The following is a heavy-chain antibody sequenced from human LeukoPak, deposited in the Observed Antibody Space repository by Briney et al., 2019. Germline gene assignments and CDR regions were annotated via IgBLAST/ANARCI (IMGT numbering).Heavy chain of an antibody. V-gene: IGHV4-4*07. D-gene: IGHD6-13*01. CDR1: GSSISSYH. Sequence: SETLTLTCTVSGSSISSYHWSWIRQPAGKGLKWIGHIFASGSTNYNPSLKSRATISVDKSKNQFSLKLSSVTAADTAVYYCARDSVGAALFDPWGQGTLVTVSS. J-gene: IGHJ5*02. CDR3: ARDSVGAALFDP. CDR2: IFASGST.